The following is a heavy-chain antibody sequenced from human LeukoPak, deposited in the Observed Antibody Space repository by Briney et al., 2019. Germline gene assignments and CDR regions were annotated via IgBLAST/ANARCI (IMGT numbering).Heavy chain of an antibody. CDR3: ARGVYQSDAVPAAIQNGPFDY. CDR2: INHSGST. D-gene: IGHD2-2*01. Sequence: PSETLSFTCAVYGGSFSGYYWSWIRQPPGKGLEWIGEINHSGSTNYNPSLKSRVTISVDTSKNQFSLKLSSVTAADTAEYYCARGVYQSDAVPAAIQNGPFDYWGQGTLVTVSS. V-gene: IGHV4-34*01. J-gene: IGHJ4*02. CDR1: GGSFSGYY.